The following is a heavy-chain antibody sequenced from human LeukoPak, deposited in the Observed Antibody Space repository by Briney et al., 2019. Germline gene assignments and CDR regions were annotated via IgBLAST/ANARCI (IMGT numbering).Heavy chain of an antibody. J-gene: IGHJ4*02. Sequence: SQTLSLTCTVSGGSISSSSYYCGWIRQPPGKGLEWIGSIYYTGSTYYNPSLKSRVTISVDTSKNQFSLKLGSVTAADRAVYYCARVYYYDSSGYGPFDYWGQGTLVTVSS. CDR3: ARVYYYDSSGYGPFDY. V-gene: IGHV4-39*07. CDR2: IYYTGST. D-gene: IGHD3-22*01. CDR1: GGSISSSSYY.